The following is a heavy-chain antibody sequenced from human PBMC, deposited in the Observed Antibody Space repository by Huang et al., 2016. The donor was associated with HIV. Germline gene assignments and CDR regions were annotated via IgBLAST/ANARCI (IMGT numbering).Heavy chain of an antibody. D-gene: IGHD6-19*01. CDR2: INDIGDT. Sequence: QLQESGPGLVKPSGTLSLSCSVSGGSINSPNFYWGWIRQSPGEGRGWMCNINDIGDTHDNPSLIGLCTISKDTSKTQLSLKLTSVTAADTALYYCARKGGGGWISGADSYGMDVWGRGTTV. CDR1: GGSINSPNFY. J-gene: IGHJ6*02. V-gene: IGHV4-39*01. CDR3: ARKGGGGWISGADSYGMDV.